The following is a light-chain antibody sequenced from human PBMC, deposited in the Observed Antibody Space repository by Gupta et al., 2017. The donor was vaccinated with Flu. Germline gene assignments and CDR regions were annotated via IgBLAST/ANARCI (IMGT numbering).Light chain of an antibody. CDR3: QAWDSSTAV. CDR2: QDS. CDR1: KLGDKY. Sequence: SSELTQPPSVSVSPGQTASITCSGDKLGDKYACWYQQKPGQSPVLVIYQDSKRPSGIPERFSGSNSGNTATLTISGTQAMDEDDYYCQAWDSSTAVFGTGTKVTGL. V-gene: IGLV3-1*01. J-gene: IGLJ1*01.